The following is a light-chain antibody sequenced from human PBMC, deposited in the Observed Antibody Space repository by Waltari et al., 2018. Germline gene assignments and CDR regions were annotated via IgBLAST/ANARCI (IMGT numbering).Light chain of an antibody. V-gene: IGKV2-24*01. Sequence: DIVMTQTPLSSPVTLGQPASIACRSSQSLVDSDGNTFLSWVHQRPGKPPRLLIYKISIRFSGVPDRFSGSGAGTDFTLKIDRVEAEDLGVYYCMQGAQHPYTFGQGTNLEIK. CDR3: MQGAQHPYT. CDR1: QSLVDSDGNTF. CDR2: KIS. J-gene: IGKJ2*01.